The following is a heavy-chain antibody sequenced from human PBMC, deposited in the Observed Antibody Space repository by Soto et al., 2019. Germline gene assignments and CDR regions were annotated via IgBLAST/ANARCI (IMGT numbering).Heavy chain of an antibody. CDR3: ARDRTIAAAGFDY. J-gene: IGHJ4*02. V-gene: IGHV3-7*05. D-gene: IGHD6-13*01. CDR2: IKQDGSEK. Sequence: GGSLRLSCAASGFTFSSYWMSWVRQAPGKGLEWVANIKQDGSEKYYVDSVKGRFTISRDNAKNSLYLQMNSLRAEDTAVYYCARDRTIAAAGFDYWGQGTLVTVSS. CDR1: GFTFSSYW.